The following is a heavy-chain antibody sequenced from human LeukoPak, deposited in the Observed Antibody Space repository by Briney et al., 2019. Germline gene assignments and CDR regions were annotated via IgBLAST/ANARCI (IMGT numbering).Heavy chain of an antibody. D-gene: IGHD2-15*01. CDR3: ARELRYCSGGTCYSDY. V-gene: IGHV3-21*01. J-gene: IGHJ4*02. CDR2: ISSSSSYI. Sequence: PGGSLRLSCAASGFTFSSYSMNWVRQAPGKGLEWVSSISSSSSYIYYADSVKGRFTISRDNAKNSLYLQMNSLRAEDTAVYYCARELRYCSGGTCYSDYWGQGTLVTVSS. CDR1: GFTFSSYS.